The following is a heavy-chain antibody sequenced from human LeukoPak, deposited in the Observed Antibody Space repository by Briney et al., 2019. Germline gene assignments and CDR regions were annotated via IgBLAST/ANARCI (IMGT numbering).Heavy chain of an antibody. CDR1: GFTFSSYS. CDR2: ISSSSSHI. CDR3: ARRSRFCGGDCPHLDY. J-gene: IGHJ4*02. Sequence: GGSLRLSCAASGFTFSSYSMNWVRQAPGKGLEWVSSISSSSSHIYYADSVKGRFTISRDNAKNSLYLQMNSLRAEDTAVYYCARRSRFCGGDCPHLDYWGQGTLVTVSS. V-gene: IGHV3-21*01. D-gene: IGHD2-21*02.